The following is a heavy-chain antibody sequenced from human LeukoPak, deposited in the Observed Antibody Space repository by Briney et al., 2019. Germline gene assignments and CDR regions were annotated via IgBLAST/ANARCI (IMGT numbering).Heavy chain of an antibody. CDR3: ARHIAVRGVDY. CDR2: IYPGDSDT. J-gene: IGHJ4*02. V-gene: IGHV5-51*01. CDR1: GFTFSSYA. D-gene: IGHD6-6*01. Sequence: GGSLRLSCAASGFTFSSYAMSWVRQAPGKGLEWMGIIYPGDSDTRYSPSFQGHVTISADKSISTAYLQWSSLKVSDTAMYYCARHIAVRGVDYWGQGTLVTVSS.